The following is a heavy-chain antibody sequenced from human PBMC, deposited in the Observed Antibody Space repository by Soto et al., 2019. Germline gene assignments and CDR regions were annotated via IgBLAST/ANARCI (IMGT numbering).Heavy chain of an antibody. V-gene: IGHV1-8*01. Sequence: ASVKVSCKASGYTFTSYDINWVRQATGQGLEWMGWMNAGSGNTEYSQKFQGRVTMTRDTSTSTAYMELSSLRSEDTAVYYCARVVITTSSWFDPWGQGTLVTVSS. J-gene: IGHJ5*02. D-gene: IGHD3-22*01. CDR2: MNAGSGNT. CDR3: ARVVITTSSWFDP. CDR1: GYTFTSYD.